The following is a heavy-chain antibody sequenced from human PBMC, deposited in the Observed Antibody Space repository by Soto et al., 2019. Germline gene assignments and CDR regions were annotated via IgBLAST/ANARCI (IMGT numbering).Heavy chain of an antibody. D-gene: IGHD3-3*01. CDR3: AREKTTFGVAPGGGIDI. CDR1: GGSINTYDYS. Sequence: QLRLQESGSGLVQPSQTLSLTCTASGGSINTYDYSWSWIRQPPGGGLEWIGSIYHTGRTYFIPSLKSRVTMSLDKYKNQFALNLTSVTAADTALYYCAREKTTFGVAPGGGIDIWGQGTTVTVSS. CDR2: IYHTGRT. J-gene: IGHJ6*02. V-gene: IGHV4-30-2*01.